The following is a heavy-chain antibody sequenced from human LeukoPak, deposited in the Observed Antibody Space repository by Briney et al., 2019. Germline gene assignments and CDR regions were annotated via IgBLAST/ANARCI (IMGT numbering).Heavy chain of an antibody. J-gene: IGHJ3*02. CDR3: ARVGVVPAAIPDGFDI. D-gene: IGHD2-2*01. CDR2: IYSGGST. Sequence: GGSLRLSCVVSGFTVSSNYMNWVRQAPGKGLEWVSVIYSGGSTYYADSVKGRFTISRDNSKNTLYLQMNSLTAEDTAVYYCARVGVVPAAIPDGFDIWGQGTMVTVPS. V-gene: IGHV3-53*01. CDR1: GFTVSSNY.